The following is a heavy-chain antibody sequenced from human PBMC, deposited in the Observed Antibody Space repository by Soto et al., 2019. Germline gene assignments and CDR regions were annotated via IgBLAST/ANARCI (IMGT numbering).Heavy chain of an antibody. CDR1: GFTVSSNY. CDR3: AREDDGFDY. CDR2: IYSGGST. Sequence: EVQLVETGGGLIQPGGSLRLSCAASGFTVSSNYMSWVRQAPGKGLEWVSVIYSGGSTYYADSVKGRFTISRDNSKNTLYLQMTTLRAAGPAVDYWAREDDGFDYWGQGTLVTVSS. J-gene: IGHJ4*02. D-gene: IGHD1-1*01. V-gene: IGHV3-53*02.